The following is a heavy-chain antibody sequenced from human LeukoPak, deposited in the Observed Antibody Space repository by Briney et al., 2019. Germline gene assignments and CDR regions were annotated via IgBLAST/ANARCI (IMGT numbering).Heavy chain of an antibody. CDR1: GGSISSSSYY. D-gene: IGHD3-9*01. CDR2: IYYSGST. CDR3: ARHMNDILTGPFDY. Sequence: SETLSLTCTVSGGSISSSSYYWGWIRQPPGKGLEWIGSIYYSGSTYYNPSLKSRVTISVDTSKNQFSLRLSSVTAADTAVYYCARHMNDILTGPFDYWGQGTLVTVSS. J-gene: IGHJ4*02. V-gene: IGHV4-39*01.